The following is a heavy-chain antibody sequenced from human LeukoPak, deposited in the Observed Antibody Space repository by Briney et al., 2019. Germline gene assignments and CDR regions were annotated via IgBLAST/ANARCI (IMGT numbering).Heavy chain of an antibody. J-gene: IGHJ4*02. CDR2: ISTSSNYI. CDR1: GFTFSSYT. Sequence: GGTLRLSCAASGFTFSSYTMNWVRQAPGKGLEWVSPISTSSNYIYYADSLKGRFMISRDNAKNSLYLQMDSLRAADTAVYYCARGVGGSYFDYLGQGTLVTVSS. CDR3: ARGVGGSYFDY. D-gene: IGHD3-16*01. V-gene: IGHV3-21*01.